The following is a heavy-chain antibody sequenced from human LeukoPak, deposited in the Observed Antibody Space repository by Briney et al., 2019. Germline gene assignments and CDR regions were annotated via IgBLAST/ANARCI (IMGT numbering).Heavy chain of an antibody. J-gene: IGHJ4*02. D-gene: IGHD3-10*01. CDR2: ISTSGITT. V-gene: IGHV3-23*01. Sequence: GGSLRLSCAASGFTFSNYAMNWVRQAPGKGLEWVSTISTSGITTYYADSVNGRFTISRDNSKNILYLQMDSLRAEDTAIYFCAKDYGSGTYYAPSSGDYWGQGTLVTVSS. CDR1: GFTFSNYA. CDR3: AKDYGSGTYYAPSSGDY.